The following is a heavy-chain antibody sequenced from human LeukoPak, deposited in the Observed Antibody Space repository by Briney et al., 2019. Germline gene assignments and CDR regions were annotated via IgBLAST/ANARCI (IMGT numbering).Heavy chain of an antibody. CDR1: RGSISSNSYY. CDR3: ARHAVVRGNLVDY. V-gene: IGHV4-39*01. Sequence: PSETLSLTCTVSRGSISSNSYYWGWIRQPPGKGLEWIGSIHYSGSTYYNPSLKSRVTISVDTSKNQFSLKLSSVTAEDTAVYYCARHAVVRGNLVDYWGQGTLVIVSS. D-gene: IGHD3-10*01. CDR2: IHYSGST. J-gene: IGHJ4*02.